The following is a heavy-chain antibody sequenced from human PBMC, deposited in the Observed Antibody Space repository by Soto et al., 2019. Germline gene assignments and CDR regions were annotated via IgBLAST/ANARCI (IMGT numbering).Heavy chain of an antibody. Sequence: ESGGGLVKPGGSLRLSCAASGFTFSSYSMNWVRQAPGKGLEWVSSISSSSSYIYYADSGKGRFTISRDNAKNSLYLQMNNLRAEDTAVYYCARERGITIFGVVTPDYGMDVWGQGTTVTVSS. J-gene: IGHJ6*02. CDR2: ISSSSSYI. CDR3: ARERGITIFGVVTPDYGMDV. D-gene: IGHD3-3*01. V-gene: IGHV3-21*01. CDR1: GFTFSSYS.